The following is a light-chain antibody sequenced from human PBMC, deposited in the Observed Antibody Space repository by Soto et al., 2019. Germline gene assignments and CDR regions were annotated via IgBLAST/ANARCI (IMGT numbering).Light chain of an antibody. CDR2: LNSDGSH. Sequence: QLVLTQSPSASASLGASVKLTCTLSSGHSSYTIAWHQQQPEKGPRYLMTLNSDGSHSKGXXIPDRFSGSSSGAERYLSISSLQSEDEADYYCQTWGTGIEVFGGGTKLTVL. CDR3: QTWGTGIEV. V-gene: IGLV4-69*01. J-gene: IGLJ3*02. CDR1: SGHSSYT.